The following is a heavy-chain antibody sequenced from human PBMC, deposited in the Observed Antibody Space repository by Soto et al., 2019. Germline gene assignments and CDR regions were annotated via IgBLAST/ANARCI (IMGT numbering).Heavy chain of an antibody. J-gene: IGHJ3*02. CDR3: ARDSRAFDI. CDR1: GFTFNIYA. Sequence: PGGSLRLSCAASGFTFNIYAMSWVRQAPGKGLELVSAISGSGGGTYYADSVEGRFTISRDNSNNTLYLQMNSLRAEDTAVYYCARDSRAFDIWGQGTMVTVSS. V-gene: IGHV3-23*01. CDR2: ISGSGGGT.